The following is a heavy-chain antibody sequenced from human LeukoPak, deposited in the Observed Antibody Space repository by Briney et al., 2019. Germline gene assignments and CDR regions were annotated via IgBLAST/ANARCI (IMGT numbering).Heavy chain of an antibody. CDR1: GGSISSSSYY. CDR3: ARGHRREWLRQLSYYYGMDV. Sequence: PSETLSLTCTVSGGSISSSSYYWGWIRQPPGKGLEWIGSIYYSGSTYYNPSLKSRVTISVDTSKNQFSLKLSSVTAADTAVYYCARGHRREWLRQLSYYYGMDVWGQGTTVTVSS. D-gene: IGHD5-12*01. V-gene: IGHV4-39*07. CDR2: IYYSGST. J-gene: IGHJ6*02.